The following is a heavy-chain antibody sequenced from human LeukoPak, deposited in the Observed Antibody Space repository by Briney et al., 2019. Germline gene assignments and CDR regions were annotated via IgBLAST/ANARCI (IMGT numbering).Heavy chain of an antibody. Sequence: ASVKVSCKASGYTFTGYYMHWVRQAPGQGLESMGWINPNSGGTNYAQKFQGRVTMTRDTSISTAYMELSRLRSDDTAVYYCARGHDSSGYPPDYWGQGTLVTVSS. CDR1: GYTFTGYY. CDR3: ARGHDSSGYPPDY. D-gene: IGHD3-22*01. J-gene: IGHJ4*02. CDR2: INPNSGGT. V-gene: IGHV1-2*02.